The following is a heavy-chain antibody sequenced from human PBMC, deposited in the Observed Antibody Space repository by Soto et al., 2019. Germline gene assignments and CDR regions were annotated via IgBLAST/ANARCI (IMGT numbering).Heavy chain of an antibody. D-gene: IGHD4-17*01. V-gene: IGHV1-2*02. CDR1: GYTFIDYY. CDR3: ARVLGYGGNSAGY. Sequence: ASVKVSCKASGYTFIDYYIHWVRQAPGQGLEWMGWINPNSGGTNYAQKFQGRVTMTRDTSISTAYMELSRLRSDDTAVYYCARVLGYGGNSAGYWGQGTLVTVSS. CDR2: INPNSGGT. J-gene: IGHJ4*02.